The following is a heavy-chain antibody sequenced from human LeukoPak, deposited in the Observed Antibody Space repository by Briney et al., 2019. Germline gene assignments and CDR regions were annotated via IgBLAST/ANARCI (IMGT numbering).Heavy chain of an antibody. V-gene: IGHV4-61*08. CDR1: GGSISSGDYY. CDR2: IYYSGST. CDR3: ASIGYCSGGSCYNY. Sequence: PSETLSLTCTVSGGSISSGDYYWSWIRQPPGKGLEWIGYIYYSGSTNYNPSLKSRVTISVDTSKNQFSLKLSSVTAADTAVYYCASIGYCSGGSCYNYWGQGTLVTVSS. J-gene: IGHJ4*02. D-gene: IGHD2-15*01.